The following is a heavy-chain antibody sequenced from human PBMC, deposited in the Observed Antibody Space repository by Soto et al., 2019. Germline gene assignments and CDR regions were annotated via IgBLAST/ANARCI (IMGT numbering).Heavy chain of an antibody. CDR1: GFSLSTSGVG. V-gene: IGHV2-5*02. J-gene: IGHJ4*02. D-gene: IGHD4-17*01. CDR3: AHSGAMTRRHYFDY. CDR2: IYWDDDK. Sequence: QITLKESGPTLVKPTQTLTLICTFSGFSLSTSGVGVGWIRQPPGKALEWLALIYWDDDKRYSPSLKSRLTITKDTSKNQVVLTMTNMDPVDTATYYCAHSGAMTRRHYFDYWGQGTLVTVSS.